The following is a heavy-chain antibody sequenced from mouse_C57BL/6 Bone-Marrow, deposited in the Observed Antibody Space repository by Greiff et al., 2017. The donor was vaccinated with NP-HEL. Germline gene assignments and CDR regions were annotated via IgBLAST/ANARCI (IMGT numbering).Heavy chain of an antibody. CDR3: ARFYYSNYGYYAMDY. J-gene: IGHJ4*01. Sequence: VQLQQSGAELARPGASVKLSCKASGYTFTSYGISWVKQRTGQGLEWIGEIYPRSGNTYYNEKFKGKATLTADKSSSTAYMELRSLTLEDSAVYFCARFYYSNYGYYAMDYWGQGTSVTVSS. CDR1: GYTFTSYG. D-gene: IGHD2-5*01. V-gene: IGHV1-81*01. CDR2: IYPRSGNT.